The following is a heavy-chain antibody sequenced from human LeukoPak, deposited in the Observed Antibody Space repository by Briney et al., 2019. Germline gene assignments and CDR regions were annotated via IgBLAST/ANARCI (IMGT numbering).Heavy chain of an antibody. CDR1: GGSISSSSYY. CDR3: ARHGVFGGNLAAFDI. D-gene: IGHD4-23*01. Sequence: SETLSLTCTVSGGSISSSSYYWGWIRQPPGKGLEWIGSIYYSGSTYYNPSLKSRVTISVDTSKNQFSLKLSSVTAADTAVYYCARHGVFGGNLAAFDIWGQGTMVTVSS. CDR2: IYYSGST. V-gene: IGHV4-39*01. J-gene: IGHJ3*02.